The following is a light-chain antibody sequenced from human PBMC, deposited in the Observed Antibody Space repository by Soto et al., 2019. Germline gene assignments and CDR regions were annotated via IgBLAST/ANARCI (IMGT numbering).Light chain of an antibody. CDR2: AAS. V-gene: IGKV1-8*01. Sequence: AIRMTQSPSSFSASTGDRVTITCRASQGVSSYLAWYQQKPGKAPKLLIYAASTLQNGVPSRFSGSGSGTHFNLTISCLQSEYFETYYSQQYDIDPQTFGQGTKVEIK. J-gene: IGKJ1*01. CDR1: QGVSSY. CDR3: QQYDIDPQT.